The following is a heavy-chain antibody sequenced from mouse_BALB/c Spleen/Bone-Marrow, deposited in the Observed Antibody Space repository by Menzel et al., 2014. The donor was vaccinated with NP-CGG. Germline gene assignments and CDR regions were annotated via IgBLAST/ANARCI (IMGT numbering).Heavy chain of an antibody. CDR1: GDSITSGY. Sequence: EVKLMESGPSLVKPSQTLSLTCSVTGDSITSGYWNWIRKFPGNKLEYMGYISYSGSTYFNPSLKSRISITRDTSKNQYYLQLNSVTTEDTATYYCARLGGYGPHFDYWGQGTTLTVSS. V-gene: IGHV3-8*02. CDR2: ISYSGST. J-gene: IGHJ2*01. D-gene: IGHD1-1*02. CDR3: ARLGGYGPHFDY.